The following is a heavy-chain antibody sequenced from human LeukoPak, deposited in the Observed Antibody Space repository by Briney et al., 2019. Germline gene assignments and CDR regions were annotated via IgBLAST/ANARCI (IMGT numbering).Heavy chain of an antibody. J-gene: IGHJ5*02. CDR3: AKDGLAVAGTTWFDP. Sequence: GGYLRLSCAASGFTFKSYAMNWVRQAPGKGLEWVSAISGSGGSTYYGDSVKGRFTSSRDNSKNTLYLQMNSLRAEDTAVYYCAKDGLAVAGTTWFDPWGQGTLVTVSS. D-gene: IGHD6-19*01. V-gene: IGHV3-23*01. CDR2: ISGSGGST. CDR1: GFTFKSYA.